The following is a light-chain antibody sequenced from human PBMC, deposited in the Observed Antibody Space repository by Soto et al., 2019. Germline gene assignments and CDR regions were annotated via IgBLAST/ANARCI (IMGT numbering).Light chain of an antibody. Sequence: DIVMSQSPDSLAVSLGERATINCKSSQSVLYSSNNKNYLAWYQQKPGQPPKLLIYWASTRESGVPDRFSGRGSGTDFTLSISSLQAEDVAVYYCQQSYSSWTFGQGTKVEIK. CDR2: WAS. CDR3: QQSYSSWT. CDR1: QSVLYSSNNKNY. V-gene: IGKV4-1*01. J-gene: IGKJ1*01.